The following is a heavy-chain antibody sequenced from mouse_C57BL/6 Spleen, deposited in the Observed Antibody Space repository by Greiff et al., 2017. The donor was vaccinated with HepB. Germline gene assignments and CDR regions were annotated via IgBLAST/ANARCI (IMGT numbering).Heavy chain of an antibody. J-gene: IGHJ4*01. Sequence: DVQLQESGGGLVKPGGSLKLSCAASGFTFSSYAMSWVRQTPEKRLEWVATISDGGSYTYYPDNVKGRFTISRDNAKNNLYLQMSHLKSEDTAMYYCARDSYYSNSSYAMDYWGQGTSVTVSS. CDR1: GFTFSSYA. CDR2: ISDGGSYT. CDR3: ARDSYYSNSSYAMDY. D-gene: IGHD2-5*01. V-gene: IGHV5-4*01.